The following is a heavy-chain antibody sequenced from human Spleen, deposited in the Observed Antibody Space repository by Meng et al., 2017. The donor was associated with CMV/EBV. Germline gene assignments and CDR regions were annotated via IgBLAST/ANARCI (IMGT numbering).Heavy chain of an antibody. CDR2: INANSGDT. CDR3: ARVTDFWSTPWGFDP. J-gene: IGHJ5*01. D-gene: IGHD3-3*01. V-gene: IGHV1-2*02. CDR1: GYTFTGYY. Sequence: ASVKVSCKASGYTFTGYYMHRVRQAPGQGLEWMGWINANSGDTNYAVKFQGRVTMTRDTSITTAYMELSRLRSDDTAFYYCARVTDFWSTPWGFDPWGQGTLVTVSS.